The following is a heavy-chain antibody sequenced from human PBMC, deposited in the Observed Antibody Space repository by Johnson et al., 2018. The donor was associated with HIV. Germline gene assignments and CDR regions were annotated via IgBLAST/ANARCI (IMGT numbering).Heavy chain of an antibody. Sequence: EVQLVESGGGLVQPGGSLRLSCAASGFTFSSYWMHWVRQAPGKGLVWVSRINSDGSSTSYADSVKGRFTISRDNAKNTLYLQMNSLRAEDTAVYYCARSGLFVLVVYAPDVFDIWGQGTIVTVPS. J-gene: IGHJ3*02. CDR1: GFTFSSYW. CDR3: ARSGLFVLVVYAPDVFDI. CDR2: INSDGSST. D-gene: IGHD2-8*02. V-gene: IGHV3-74*01.